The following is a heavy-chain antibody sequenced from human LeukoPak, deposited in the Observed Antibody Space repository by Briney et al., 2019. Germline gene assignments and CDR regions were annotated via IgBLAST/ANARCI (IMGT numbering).Heavy chain of an antibody. J-gene: IGHJ6*03. CDR1: GGSFSGYY. V-gene: IGHV4-34*01. D-gene: IGHD2/OR15-2a*01. CDR3: ARGNRPYYYYYMDV. CDR2: INHSGST. Sequence: PSETLSLTCAVYGGSFSGYYWSWIRQPPGKGLEWIGEINHSGSTNYNPSLKSRVTISVDTSKNQFSLKLSSVTAADTAVYYCARGNRPYYYYYMDVWGKGTTVTVSS.